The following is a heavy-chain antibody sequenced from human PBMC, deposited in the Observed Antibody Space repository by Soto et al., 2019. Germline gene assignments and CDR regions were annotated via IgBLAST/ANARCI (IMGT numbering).Heavy chain of an antibody. CDR2: IIDSSSI. J-gene: IGHJ4*02. CDR1: GFPXISYN. V-gene: IGHV3-21*01. CDR3: ERDDGGYRYGRRQYHFDS. Sequence: WXSXRLSFTASGFPXISYNMHLVRQAPEKGLEWVASIIDSSSIYYADSMKGRFKISRDNAKNSLYLQMNDPRAEDTAVYYCERDDGGYRYGRRQYHFDSWGQGTLGTVS. D-gene: IGHD5-18*01.